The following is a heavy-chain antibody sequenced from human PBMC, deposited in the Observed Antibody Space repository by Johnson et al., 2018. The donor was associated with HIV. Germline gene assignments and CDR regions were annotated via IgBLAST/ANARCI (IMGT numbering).Heavy chain of an antibody. J-gene: IGHJ3*02. CDR3: ARERPRDAFDI. CDR2: IKQDGSEK. Sequence: VESGGGLVQPGGSLRLSCAASGFTFSNYWMSWVRQAPGKGLEWVANIKQDGSEKYYVDSVKGRFTISRDNAKNSLDLQMNSLRAEDTAVYYCARERPRDAFDIWGQGTMVTVSS. V-gene: IGHV3-7*05. CDR1: GFTFSNYW.